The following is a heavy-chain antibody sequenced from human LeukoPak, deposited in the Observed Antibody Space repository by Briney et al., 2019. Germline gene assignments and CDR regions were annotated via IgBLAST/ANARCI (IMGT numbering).Heavy chain of an antibody. CDR1: GFTFNMYA. CDR2: ISGAGGSI. CDR3: AKGVVVMPATRIDP. V-gene: IGHV3-23*01. Sequence: GGSLRLSCTASGFTFNMYAMSWVRQAPGKGLEWVSGISGAGGSIYYADSVKGRFTISRDNSKDTLYLQMNNVRPEDTSVYYCAKGVVVMPATRIDPWGQGTLVIVSS. J-gene: IGHJ5*02. D-gene: IGHD2-15*01.